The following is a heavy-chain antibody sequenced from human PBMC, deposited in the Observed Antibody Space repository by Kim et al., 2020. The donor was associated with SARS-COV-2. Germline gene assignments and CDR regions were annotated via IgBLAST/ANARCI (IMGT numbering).Heavy chain of an antibody. CDR3: ARDTIVGAPGDYYYYGMDV. J-gene: IGHJ6*02. V-gene: IGHV3-53*01. CDR1: GFTVSSNY. D-gene: IGHD1-26*01. CDR2: IYSGGST. Sequence: GGSLRLSCAASGFTVSSNYMSWVRQAPGKGLEWVSVIYSGGSTYYADSVKGRFTISRDNSKNTLYLQMNSLRAEDTAVYYCARDTIVGAPGDYYYYGMDVWGQGTTVTVSS.